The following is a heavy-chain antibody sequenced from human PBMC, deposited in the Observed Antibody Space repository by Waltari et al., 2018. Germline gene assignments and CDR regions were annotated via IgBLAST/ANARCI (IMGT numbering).Heavy chain of an antibody. V-gene: IGHV4-39*07. CDR1: GGSIRSSSYY. CDR2: IYYSGST. CDR3: ANSLGGSSWYYFDY. D-gene: IGHD6-13*01. Sequence: QLQLQESGPGLAKPSETLSLTCTVSGGSIRSSSYYWGWLRPPPGKGLEWIGSIYYSGSTYYNPSLKSRVTISVDTSKNQFSLKLSSVTAADTAVYYCANSLGGSSWYYFDYWGQGTLVTVSS. J-gene: IGHJ4*02.